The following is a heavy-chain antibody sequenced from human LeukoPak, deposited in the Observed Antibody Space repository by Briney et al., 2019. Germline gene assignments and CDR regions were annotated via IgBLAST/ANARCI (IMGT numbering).Heavy chain of an antibody. J-gene: IGHJ4*02. Sequence: KPGGSLRLSCAASGFTFSSYSMNWVRQAPGKGLEWVSSISSSSSYIYYADSVKGRFTIPRDNAKNSLYLQMNSLRAEDTAVYYCARVPQYSGSYGQGSWGQGTLVTVSS. D-gene: IGHD1-26*01. CDR1: GFTFSSYS. CDR2: ISSSSSYI. CDR3: ARVPQYSGSYGQGS. V-gene: IGHV3-21*01.